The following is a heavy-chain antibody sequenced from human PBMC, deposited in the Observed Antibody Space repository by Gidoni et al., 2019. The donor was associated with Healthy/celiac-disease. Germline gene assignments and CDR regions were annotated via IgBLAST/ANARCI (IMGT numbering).Heavy chain of an antibody. CDR2: IWYDGSNK. CDR1: GFTFSSYG. V-gene: IGHV3-33*01. D-gene: IGHD2-2*01. CDR3: ARDPVVVPAAMYAFDI. J-gene: IGHJ3*02. Sequence: QVQLVESGGAVVQPGRSLRLSCAASGFTFSSYGMHWVRQAPGKGLEWVAVIWYDGSNKYYADSVKGRFTISRDNSKNTLYLQMNSLRAEDTAVYYCARDPVVVPAAMYAFDIWGQGTMVTVSS.